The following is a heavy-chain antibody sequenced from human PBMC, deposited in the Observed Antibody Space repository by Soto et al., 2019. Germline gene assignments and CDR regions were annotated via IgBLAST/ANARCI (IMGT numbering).Heavy chain of an antibody. V-gene: IGHV4-39*01. Sequence: QQLLQESGPGLVKPSETLSLTCTVSGGSILDSTYYWAWIRQSPGKGLEWIGTIFYSGGTFYTPSLKSPVTMPVATSTNQFSLKLSSVTVADTAVYYFARQASGYYYGWFDPWGQGTLVSVS. CDR1: GGSILDSTYY. D-gene: IGHD3-22*01. CDR2: IFYSGGT. CDR3: ARQASGYYYGWFDP. J-gene: IGHJ5*02.